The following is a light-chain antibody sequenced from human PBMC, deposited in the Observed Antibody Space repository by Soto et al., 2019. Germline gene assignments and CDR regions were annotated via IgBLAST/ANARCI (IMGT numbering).Light chain of an antibody. Sequence: QSALTQPASVSGSPGQSVTISCTGTSSDVGGYNHVSWYQQYPGNAPKLIIFEVSDRPAGISNRSSASKSANTASRCTSGLQAEDEADYYCISYNRGATLVFGGGTKLTVL. V-gene: IGLV2-14*01. CDR1: SSDVGGYNH. CDR3: ISYNRGATLV. J-gene: IGLJ2*01. CDR2: EVS.